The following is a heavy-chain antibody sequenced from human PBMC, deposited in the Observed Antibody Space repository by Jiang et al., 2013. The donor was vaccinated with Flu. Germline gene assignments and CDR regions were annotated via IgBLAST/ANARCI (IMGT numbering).Heavy chain of an antibody. CDR1: GFSFTTNGVG. Sequence: KPTQTLTLTCTFSGFSFTTNGVGVGWIRQPPGKALEWLARIDWDDDKFYSTSLKTRLTISKDTSKNQVVLTMTNMDPVDTATYYCARVNDGGAYEDWGQGILVTVSS. J-gene: IGHJ4*02. CDR3: ARVNDGGAYED. D-gene: IGHD1-1*01. V-gene: IGHV2-70*04. CDR2: IDWDDDK.